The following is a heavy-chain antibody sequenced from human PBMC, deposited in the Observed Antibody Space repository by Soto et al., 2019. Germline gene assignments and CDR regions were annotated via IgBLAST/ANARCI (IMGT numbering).Heavy chain of an antibody. D-gene: IGHD1-26*01. CDR3: ARMMGANYFDY. Sequence: QVQLVQSEAEVKKPGSSVKVSCKASGGTFSSYTISWVRQAPGQGLEWMGRIIPILGIANYAQKFQGRVTITADKSTSTAYMELSSLRSEDTAVYYCARMMGANYFDYWGQGTLVTVSS. CDR2: IIPILGIA. V-gene: IGHV1-69*02. J-gene: IGHJ4*02. CDR1: GGTFSSYT.